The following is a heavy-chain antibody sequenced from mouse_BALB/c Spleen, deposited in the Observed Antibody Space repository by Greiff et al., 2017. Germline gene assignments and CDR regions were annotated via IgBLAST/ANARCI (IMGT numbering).Heavy chain of an antibody. Sequence: VKVVESGAELAKPGASVKMSCKASGYTFTSYWMHWVKQRPGQGLEWIGYINPSTGYTEYNQKLKDKATLTADKASSTAYMQLSSLTSEDSAVYYCARSIGYWGQGTTLTVSS. V-gene: IGHV1-7*01. CDR3: ARSIGY. CDR1: GYTFTSYW. CDR2: INPSTGYT. J-gene: IGHJ2*01.